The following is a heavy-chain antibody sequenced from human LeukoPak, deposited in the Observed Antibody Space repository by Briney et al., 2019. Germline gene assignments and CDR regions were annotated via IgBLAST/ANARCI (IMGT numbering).Heavy chain of an antibody. Sequence: PSETLSLTCTVSGGSISSGSYYWSWIRQPPGKGLEWIGYIYYSGSTYYNPSLKSRVTISVDTSKNQFSLKLSSVTAADTAVYYCARGPITMIAGPTYYFDYWGQGTLVTVSS. CDR1: GGSISSGSYY. J-gene: IGHJ4*02. D-gene: IGHD3-22*01. V-gene: IGHV4-30-4*08. CDR2: IYYSGST. CDR3: ARGPITMIAGPTYYFDY.